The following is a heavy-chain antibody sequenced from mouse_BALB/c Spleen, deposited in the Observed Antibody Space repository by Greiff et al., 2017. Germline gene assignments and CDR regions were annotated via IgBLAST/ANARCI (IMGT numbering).Heavy chain of an antibody. CDR2: ISTYYGDA. D-gene: IGHD2-1*01. V-gene: IGHV1S137*01. CDR3: ARDYGNPGGFAY. J-gene: IGHJ3*01. CDR1: GYTFTDYA. Sequence: VKLVESGAELVRPGVSVKISCKGSGYTFTDYAMHWVKQSHAKSLEWIGVISTYYGDASYNQKFMGKATMTVDKSSSTAYMELARLTSEDSAIYYCARDYGNPGGFAYWGQGTLVTVSA.